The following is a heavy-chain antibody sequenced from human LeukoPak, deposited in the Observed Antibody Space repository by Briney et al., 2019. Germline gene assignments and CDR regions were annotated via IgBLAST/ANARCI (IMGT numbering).Heavy chain of an antibody. CDR1: GGSISSYY. V-gene: IGHV4-34*01. Sequence: SETLSLTCTVSGGSISSYYWSWIRQPPGKGLEWIGEINHSGSTNYNPSLKSRVTISVDTSKSQFSLKLSSVAAADTAVYYCARAQGPSYSSGWPTNPHSEEARWFDPWGQGTLVTVSS. D-gene: IGHD6-19*01. J-gene: IGHJ5*02. CDR2: INHSGST. CDR3: ARAQGPSYSSGWPTNPHSEEARWFDP.